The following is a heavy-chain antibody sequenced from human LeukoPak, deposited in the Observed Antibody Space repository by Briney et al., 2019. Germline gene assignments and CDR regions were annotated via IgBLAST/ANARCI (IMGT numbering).Heavy chain of an antibody. CDR3: ARHPRYFDWLLSQPFDY. Sequence: SETLSLTCTVSGGSISSSSYYWGWIRQPPGKGLEWIGSIYYSGSTYYNPSLKSRVTISVDTFKNQFSLKLSSVTAADTAVYYCARHPRYFDWLLSQPFDYWGQGTLVTVSS. D-gene: IGHD3-9*01. V-gene: IGHV4-39*01. J-gene: IGHJ4*02. CDR1: GGSISSSSYY. CDR2: IYYSGST.